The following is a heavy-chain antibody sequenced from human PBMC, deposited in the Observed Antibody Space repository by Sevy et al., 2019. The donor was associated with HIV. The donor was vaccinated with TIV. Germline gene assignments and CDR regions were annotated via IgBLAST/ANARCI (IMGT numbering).Heavy chain of an antibody. D-gene: IGHD6-13*01. J-gene: IGHJ3*02. CDR3: ARDQVAAAPQYAFDI. CDR2: INPNSGGT. V-gene: IGHV1-2*02. CDR1: GYTFTGYY. Sequence: ASVKVSCKASGYTFTGYYMHWVRQAPGQGLVWMGWINPNSGGTNYAQKFQGRVTMTRDTSISTAYMELSRLRSDDTAVYYCARDQVAAAPQYAFDIWGQGTMVTVSS.